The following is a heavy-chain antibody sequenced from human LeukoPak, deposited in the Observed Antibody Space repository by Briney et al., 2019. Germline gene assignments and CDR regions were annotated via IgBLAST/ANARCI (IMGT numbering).Heavy chain of an antibody. CDR2: ISYDGTNE. CDR3: ASGAGGWELLTKSTFDY. J-gene: IGHJ4*02. CDR1: GFTFGSYA. V-gene: IGHV3-30*04. Sequence: GGSLRLSCAASGFTFGSYAIHWVRRAPGRGLEWVAVISYDGTNEYYADSVKGRFTISRDNSKNTLYLQMNSLRAEDTAVYYCASGAGGWELLTKSTFDYWGQGTLVTVSS. D-gene: IGHD1-26*01.